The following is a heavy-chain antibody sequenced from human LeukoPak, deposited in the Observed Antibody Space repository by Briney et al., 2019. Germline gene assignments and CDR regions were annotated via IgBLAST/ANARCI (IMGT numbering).Heavy chain of an antibody. CDR1: GGSISSYY. CDR2: IFYSGST. D-gene: IGHD3-3*01. Sequence: SETLSLTCTVSGGSISSYYWSWIRQPPGKGLEWIGYIFYSGSTNYNPSLKSRVTISVDTSKNQFSLKLSSVTAADTAVYYCARHRSGYYFFDYWGQGTLATVSS. J-gene: IGHJ4*02. CDR3: ARHRSGYYFFDY. V-gene: IGHV4-59*08.